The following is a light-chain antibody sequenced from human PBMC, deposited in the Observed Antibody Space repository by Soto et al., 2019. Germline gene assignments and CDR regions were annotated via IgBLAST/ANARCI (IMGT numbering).Light chain of an antibody. CDR1: QSVSNSY. Sequence: EIVLTQSPGILSLSPGERATLSCRASQSVSNSYLAWYQQKPGQAPRLLIYGASSRAIGIPDRFSGSGSATDFTLTISRLEPEDFVVYFCQQYGSSPITFGQGTRLEIE. V-gene: IGKV3-20*01. CDR3: QQYGSSPIT. CDR2: GAS. J-gene: IGKJ5*01.